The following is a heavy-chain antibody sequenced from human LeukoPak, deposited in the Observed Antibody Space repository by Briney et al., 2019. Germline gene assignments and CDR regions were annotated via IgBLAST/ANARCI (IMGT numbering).Heavy chain of an antibody. CDR3: AKALPYYYGSGGDYYMDV. Sequence: GRSLRLSCAASGFTFDDYTMHWVRQAPGKGLEWVSLISWDGGSTYYADSVKGRFTISRDNSKNSLYLQMNSLRTEDTALYYCAKALPYYYGSGGDYYMDVWGKGTTVTISS. D-gene: IGHD3-10*01. J-gene: IGHJ6*03. V-gene: IGHV3-43*01. CDR2: ISWDGGST. CDR1: GFTFDDYT.